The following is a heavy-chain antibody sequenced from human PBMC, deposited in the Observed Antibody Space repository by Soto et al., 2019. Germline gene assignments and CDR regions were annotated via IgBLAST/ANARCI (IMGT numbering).Heavy chain of an antibody. J-gene: IGHJ4*02. CDR1: GFMFSSYW. CDR2: IDSDGSDT. D-gene: IGHD2-21*01. CDR3: VREHIAVGIDY. Sequence: SLRLSCAASGFMFSSYWMHWVRQAPGKGPVWVSHIDSDGSDTTYADSVKGRFTISRDNAKNTLYLQMNSLRAEDTAVYYCVREHIAVGIDYRGLGTLVTVSS. V-gene: IGHV3-74*01.